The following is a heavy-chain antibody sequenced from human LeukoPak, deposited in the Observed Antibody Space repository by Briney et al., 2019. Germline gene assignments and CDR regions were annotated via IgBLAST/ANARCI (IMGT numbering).Heavy chain of an antibody. CDR2: VNSNGGNT. CDR3: ARVILTCYYYDS. Sequence: GGSLRLSFAASGFTFSTYALHWVRQAPGKGLEFVSGVNSNGGNTYYANSVKGRFTISRDNSKNTLYLQMGSLRPEDLAVYHCARVILTCYYYDSWGQGTLLTVSS. V-gene: IGHV3-64*01. CDR1: GFTFSTYA. J-gene: IGHJ4*02. D-gene: IGHD3-9*01.